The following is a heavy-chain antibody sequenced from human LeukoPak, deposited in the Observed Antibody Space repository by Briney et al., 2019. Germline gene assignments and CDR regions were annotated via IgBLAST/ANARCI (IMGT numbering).Heavy chain of an antibody. CDR1: GFTFSSYW. V-gene: IGHV3-7*01. CDR3: ARDENYGDYGLIDY. D-gene: IGHD4-17*01. J-gene: IGHJ4*02. CDR2: IKQDGSEK. Sequence: AGGSLRLSCAASGFTFSSYWMSWVRQAPGKGLEWVANIKQDGSEKYYVDSVKGRFTISRDNAKNSLYLQMNSLRAEDTAVYYCARDENYGDYGLIDYWGQGTLFAVSS.